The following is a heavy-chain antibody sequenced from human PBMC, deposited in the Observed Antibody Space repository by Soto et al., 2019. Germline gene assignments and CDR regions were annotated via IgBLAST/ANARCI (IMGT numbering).Heavy chain of an antibody. V-gene: IGHV3-30*04. J-gene: IGHJ4*02. CDR2: ISHDGRVT. Sequence: QVQLVESGGGMVQPGTSLRLSCAASGFTFNSLSLDWVRQRPDKGLEWVAVISHDGRVTFYADFVKGRFTVSRDNSKNTIYLQVNSLRAEDTAVYYSAREPYGDSQYFDYWGQGTLVTFSS. D-gene: IGHD2-21*02. CDR3: AREPYGDSQYFDY. CDR1: GFTFNSLS.